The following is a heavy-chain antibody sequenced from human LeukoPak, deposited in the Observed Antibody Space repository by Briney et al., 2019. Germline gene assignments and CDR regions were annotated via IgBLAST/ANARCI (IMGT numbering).Heavy chain of an antibody. CDR2: ISTNGGST. CDR1: VFTFISHA. D-gene: IGHD2-21*02. CDR3: AKNDVVTANALDTFDI. V-gene: IGHV3-23*01. J-gene: IGHJ3*02. Sequence: GGALLLSCSASVFTFISHAMGWVRQAPGKGLEWVSTISTNGGSTYYADSLKGRFTISRDNSKNTLYLQMNSLRAEDTAVYYCAKNDVVTANALDTFDIWGQGTMVTVAS.